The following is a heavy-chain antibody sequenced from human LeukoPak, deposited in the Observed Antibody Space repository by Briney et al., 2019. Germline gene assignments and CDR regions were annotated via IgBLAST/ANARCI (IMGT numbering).Heavy chain of an antibody. J-gene: IGHJ4*02. V-gene: IGHV3-23*01. Sequence: GGSLRLSCAASGFTFSSYVMSWVRQAPGKGLEWVSAISGSGGSTYYADSVKGRFTISRDNSKNTLYLQMNSLRAEDTAVYYCAKDHRYSSSWYPGYWGQGTLVTVSS. CDR1: GFTFSSYV. CDR3: AKDHRYSSSWYPGY. CDR2: ISGSGGST. D-gene: IGHD6-13*01.